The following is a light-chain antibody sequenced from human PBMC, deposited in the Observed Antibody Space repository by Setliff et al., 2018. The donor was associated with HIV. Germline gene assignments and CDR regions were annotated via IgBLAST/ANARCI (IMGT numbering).Light chain of an antibody. V-gene: IGLV2-14*01. CDR1: SNDVGGYNY. CDR3: ASYTGTSTPYV. Sequence: QSALTQPPSASGSPGQSVTISCTGTSNDVGGYNYVSWYQQHRLGPGKAPKLLIYDVSERPSGVSRHFSGSKSGNTASLTISGLQVEDEGDYYCASYTGTSTPYVFGSGTKSPS. J-gene: IGLJ1*01. CDR2: DVS.